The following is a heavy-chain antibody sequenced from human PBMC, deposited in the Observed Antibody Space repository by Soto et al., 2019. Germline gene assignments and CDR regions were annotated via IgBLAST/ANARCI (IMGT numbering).Heavy chain of an antibody. CDR2: ISGNTGTT. J-gene: IGHJ5*02. Sequence: EVQLLQSGGGLVQPGGSLRLSCAASGFTFSNYAMNWVRQAPGKGLEWVSSISGNTGTTYYADSVKGRFTISRDNSKNTLYVQMKRLRAGNTAAYYCGRGWLEVIAGNWSDPWGQGPLVTVSS. V-gene: IGHV3-23*01. CDR3: GRGWLEVIAGNWSDP. CDR1: GFTFSNYA. D-gene: IGHD3-10*01.